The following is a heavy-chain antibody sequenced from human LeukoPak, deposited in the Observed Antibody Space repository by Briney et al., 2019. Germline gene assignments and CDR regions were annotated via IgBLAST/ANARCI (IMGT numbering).Heavy chain of an antibody. D-gene: IGHD5-24*01. CDR2: IRGST. CDR1: GFTFNNYA. J-gene: IGHJ4*02. CDR3: ARDPRWLQCFDY. Sequence: PGGSLRLSCAASGFTFNNYAMSWVRQAPGKGLEWVSLIRGSTYYADSVKGRFTISRDNSKNTLYLQMNSLRVEDTAVYYCARDPRWLQCFDYWGRGTLVTVSS. V-gene: IGHV3-23*01.